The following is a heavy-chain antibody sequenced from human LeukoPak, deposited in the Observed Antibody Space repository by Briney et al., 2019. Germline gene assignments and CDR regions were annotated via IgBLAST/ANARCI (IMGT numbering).Heavy chain of an antibody. V-gene: IGHV3-30*18. CDR1: GFTFSSYW. J-gene: IGHJ6*02. D-gene: IGHD6-13*01. CDR3: AKDLTYSSSWYRSDYYGMDV. Sequence: GGSLRLSCAASGFTFSSYWMNWARQAPGKGLEWVAVISYDGSNKYYADSVKGRFTISRDNSKNTLYLQMNSLRAEDTAVYYCAKDLTYSSSWYRSDYYGMDVWGQGTTVTVSS. CDR2: ISYDGSNK.